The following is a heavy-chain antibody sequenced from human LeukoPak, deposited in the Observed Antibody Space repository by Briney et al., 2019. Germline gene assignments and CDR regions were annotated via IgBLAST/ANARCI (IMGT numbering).Heavy chain of an antibody. J-gene: IGHJ4*02. V-gene: IGHV3-21*01. Sequence: GGSLRLSCAASGFTFSSYSMNRVRQAPGKGLEWVSSISSSSSYIYYADSVKGRFTISRDNAKNSLYLQMNSLRAEDTAVYYCARDMCSSTSCPRGRFDYWGQGTLVTVSS. CDR2: ISSSSSYI. CDR1: GFTFSSYS. D-gene: IGHD2-2*01. CDR3: ARDMCSSTSCPRGRFDY.